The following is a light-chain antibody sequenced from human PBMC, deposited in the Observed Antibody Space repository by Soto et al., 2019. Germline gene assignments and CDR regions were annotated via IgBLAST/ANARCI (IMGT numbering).Light chain of an antibody. CDR1: QGISNY. CDR3: LQHNSYPHT. Sequence: DIQMTQSASAVSASVGDRVTITCRASQGISNYLAWYQQKPGKVPKVLIFDASSLESGVPSRFSGSGSGTEFTLSISGLQPDDFATYYCLQHNSYPHTFGGGTKVDIK. J-gene: IGKJ4*01. CDR2: DAS. V-gene: IGKV1-17*03.